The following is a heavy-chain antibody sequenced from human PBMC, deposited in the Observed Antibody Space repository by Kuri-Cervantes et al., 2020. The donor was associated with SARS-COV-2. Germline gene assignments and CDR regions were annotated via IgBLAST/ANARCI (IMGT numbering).Heavy chain of an antibody. J-gene: IGHJ2*01. CDR2: IYYSGST. V-gene: IGHV4-59*08. Sequence: SETLSLTCTVSGGSISSYYWSWIRQPPGKGLEWIGYIYYSGSTNYNPSLKSRVTISVDTSKNQFSLKLSSVTAADTAVYYCARRPVTAYFDLWGRGTLVTVSS. CDR1: GGSISSYY. CDR3: ARRPVTAYFDL. D-gene: IGHD2-21*02.